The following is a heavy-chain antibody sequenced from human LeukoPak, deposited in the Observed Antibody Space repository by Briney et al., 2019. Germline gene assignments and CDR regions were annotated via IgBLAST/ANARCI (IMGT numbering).Heavy chain of an antibody. CDR3: AREYYYDSSGFYSHDAFDI. J-gene: IGHJ3*02. Sequence: DPSQTLSLTCTVSGGSISSGAYSWSWIRQHPGKGLEWIGYIYNSGSTYYNPSLKSRLSISVDTSKNQFSLKLSSVTAADTAVYYCAREYYYDSSGFYSHDAFDIWGQGTMVTVSS. D-gene: IGHD3-22*01. V-gene: IGHV4-31*03. CDR1: GGSISSGAYS. CDR2: IYNSGST.